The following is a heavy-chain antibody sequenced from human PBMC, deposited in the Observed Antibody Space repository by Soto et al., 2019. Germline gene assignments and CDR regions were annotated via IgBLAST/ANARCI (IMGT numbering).Heavy chain of an antibody. CDR2: ISYDGSNK. D-gene: IGHD3-3*01. J-gene: IGHJ4*02. Sequence: LRLSCAASGFTFSSYGMHWVRQAPGKGLEWVAVISYDGSNKYYADSVKGRFTISRDNSKNSLYLQMNSLRAEDTAVYYCARDTGGYYDFWSGYSQSEQYYFDYWGQGTLVTVSS. CDR1: GFTFSSYG. CDR3: ARDTGGYYDFWSGYSQSEQYYFDY. V-gene: IGHV3-30*03.